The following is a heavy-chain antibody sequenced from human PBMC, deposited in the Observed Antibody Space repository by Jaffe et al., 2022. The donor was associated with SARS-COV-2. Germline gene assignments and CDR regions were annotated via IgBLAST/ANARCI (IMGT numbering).Heavy chain of an antibody. D-gene: IGHD1-26*01. CDR3: ARCGYYYYYGMDV. CDR1: GGSISSYY. CDR2: IYYSGST. V-gene: IGHV4-59*08. Sequence: QVQLQESGPGLVKPSETLSLTCTVSGGSISSYYWSWIRQPPGKGLEWIGYIYYSGSTNYNPSLKSRVTISVDTSKNQFSLKLSSVTAADTAVYYCARCGYYYYYGMDVWGQGTTVTVSS. J-gene: IGHJ6*02.